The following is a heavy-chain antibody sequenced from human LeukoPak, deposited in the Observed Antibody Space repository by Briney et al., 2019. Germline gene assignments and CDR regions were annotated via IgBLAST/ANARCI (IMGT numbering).Heavy chain of an antibody. V-gene: IGHV3-7*01. Sequence: GGSLRLSCAASGFTFSSYWMSWVHQAPGKGLEWVANMNLDGSEKYYVDSVKGRFTISRDNAKNSLYLQVHSLRAEDTAVYYCGRDKKWLQYYYGVDVRGQGTTVIVSS. J-gene: IGHJ6*02. CDR2: MNLDGSEK. CDR3: GRDKKWLQYYYGVDV. D-gene: IGHD5-12*01. CDR1: GFTFSSYW.